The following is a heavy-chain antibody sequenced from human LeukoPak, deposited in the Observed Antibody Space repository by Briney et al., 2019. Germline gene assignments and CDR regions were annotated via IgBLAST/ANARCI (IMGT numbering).Heavy chain of an antibody. CDR3: ARESRSVRGGVVTFGY. Sequence: ASVKVSCKASGYTFTSYGISWVRQAPGQGLEWMGWISAYNGNTNYAQKLQGRVTMTTDTSTSTAYMELRSLRSDDTAVYYCARESRSVRGGVVTFGYWGQGTLVTVSS. CDR2: ISAYNGNT. V-gene: IGHV1-18*01. CDR1: GYTFTSYG. J-gene: IGHJ4*02. D-gene: IGHD3-3*01.